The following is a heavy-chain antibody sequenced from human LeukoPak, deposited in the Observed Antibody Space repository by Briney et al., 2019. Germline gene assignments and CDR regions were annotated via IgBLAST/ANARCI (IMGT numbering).Heavy chain of an antibody. CDR3: ARAYSSSWYWNWFDP. Sequence: SETLSLTCTVSGGSISSYYWSWIRQPPGKGLEWIGYIYYSGSTNYNPSLKSRVTISVDTSKNQFSLKMSSVTAADTAVYYCARAYSSSWYWNWFDPWGQGTLVTVSS. D-gene: IGHD6-13*01. V-gene: IGHV4-59*08. CDR1: GGSISSYY. CDR2: IYYSGST. J-gene: IGHJ5*02.